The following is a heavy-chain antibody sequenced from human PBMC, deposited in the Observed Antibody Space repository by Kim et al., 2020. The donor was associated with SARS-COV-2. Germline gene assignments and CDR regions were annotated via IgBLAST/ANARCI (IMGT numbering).Heavy chain of an antibody. CDR3: AKDGDGSGSYRY. J-gene: IGHJ4*02. CDR1: GFTFSSYA. V-gene: IGHV3-23*01. Sequence: GGSLRPSCAASGFTFSSYAMSWVRQAPGKGLEWVSAISGSGGSTYYADSVKGRFTISRDNSKNTLYLQMNSLRAEDTAVYYCAKDGDGSGSYRYWGQGTLVTVSS. CDR2: ISGSGGST. D-gene: IGHD3-10*01.